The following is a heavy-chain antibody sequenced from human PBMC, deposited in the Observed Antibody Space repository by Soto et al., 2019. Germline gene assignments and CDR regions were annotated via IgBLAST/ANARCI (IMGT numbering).Heavy chain of an antibody. CDR2: IYHSGST. V-gene: IGHV4-4*02. CDR1: GGSISSSNW. D-gene: IGHD6-13*01. Sequence: QVQLQESGPGLVKPSGTLSLTCAVSGGSISSSNWWSWVRQPPGKGLEWIGEIYHSGSTNYNPSLTRRATKSVDKSTNQFPLRLSSVPAAATAVYYCARAAMGGSSWPFDYWGQGTLVTVSS. J-gene: IGHJ4*02. CDR3: ARAAMGGSSWPFDY.